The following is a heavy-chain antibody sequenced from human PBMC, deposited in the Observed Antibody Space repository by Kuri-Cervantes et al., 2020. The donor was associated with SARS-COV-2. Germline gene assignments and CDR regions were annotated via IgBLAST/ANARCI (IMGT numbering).Heavy chain of an antibody. Sequence: LSLTCAASGFTFSNYAMHWVRLAPGKGLDWMALISYDGSNEYYAGSVRGRFTISRDNSKSMLYLQMNSLRAEDTAVYYCARTFGELLTETYGMDVWGQGTTVTVSS. D-gene: IGHD3-10*01. CDR3: ARTFGELLTETYGMDV. CDR1: GFTFSNYA. V-gene: IGHV3-30-3*01. CDR2: ISYDGSNE. J-gene: IGHJ6*02.